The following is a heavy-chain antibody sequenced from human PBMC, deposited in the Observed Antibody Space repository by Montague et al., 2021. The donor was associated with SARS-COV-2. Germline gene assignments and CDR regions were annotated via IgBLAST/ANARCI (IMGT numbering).Heavy chain of an antibody. D-gene: IGHD2-2*01. V-gene: IGHV2-70*01. CDR3: ARMPDQVWLDY. J-gene: IGHJ5*01. CDR1: GFSLSTSGMC. Sequence: PALVKPTQTLTLTCTFSGFSLSTSGMCVSWIRQPPGKALEWLAVIDWDDDKSYSTSLKTRLTISKDTSKNQVVLTMTNIDPVGTATYYCARMPDQVWLDYWGQGILVTVSS. CDR2: IDWDDDK.